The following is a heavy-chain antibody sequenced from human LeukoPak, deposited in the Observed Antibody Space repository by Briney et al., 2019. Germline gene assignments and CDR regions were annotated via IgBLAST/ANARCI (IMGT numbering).Heavy chain of an antibody. V-gene: IGHV4-34*01. CDR3: ARGNGLTDGERYYFDY. CDR1: GGSISNYF. Sequence: SETLSLTCTVSGGSISNYFWSWIRQPPGKGLEWIGEINHSGSTNYNPSLKSRVTISVDTSKNQFSLKLSSVTAADTAVYYCARGNGLTDGERYYFDYWGQGTLVTVSS. D-gene: IGHD1-14*01. J-gene: IGHJ4*02. CDR2: INHSGST.